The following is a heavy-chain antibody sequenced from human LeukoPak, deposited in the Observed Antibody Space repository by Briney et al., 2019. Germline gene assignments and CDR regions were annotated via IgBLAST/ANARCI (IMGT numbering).Heavy chain of an antibody. CDR2: IKIKIDGGTT. V-gene: IGHV3-15*01. Sequence: GGSLRLSSAASVVTLSNAWMSSVCEDPRGGPEWVCRIKIKIDGGTTEYAAPVKGRFTISRDESTNTLYLQMNSLKAEDTAVYYCSTETDIVYCDYWGQGTLVTVSS. D-gene: IGHD3-16*02. CDR3: STETDIVYCDY. CDR1: VVTLSNAW. J-gene: IGHJ4*02.